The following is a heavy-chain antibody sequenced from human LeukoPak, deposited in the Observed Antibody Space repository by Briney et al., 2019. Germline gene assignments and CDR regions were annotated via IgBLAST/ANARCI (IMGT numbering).Heavy chain of an antibody. J-gene: IGHJ5*02. V-gene: IGHV1-69*05. D-gene: IGHD5-18*01. Sequence: ASVKVSCKASGGTFSSYAISWVRQAPGQGLEWMGGIIPIFGTANYAQKFQGRVTITTDESTSTAYMELSSLRSEDTAVYYCARDGYAVRWGWFDPWGQGTLVTVSP. CDR1: GGTFSSYA. CDR3: ARDGYAVRWGWFDP. CDR2: IIPIFGTA.